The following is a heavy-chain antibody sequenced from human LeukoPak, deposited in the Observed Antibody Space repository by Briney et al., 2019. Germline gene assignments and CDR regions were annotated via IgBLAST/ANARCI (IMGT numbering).Heavy chain of an antibody. Sequence: ASVKVSCKASGYTFTGYGNSWVRQAPGQGLEWMGWISAYNDNTNYAQKLQGRVTMTTNTSTSTAYMELRSLRSDDTAVYYCARGIVKAYYFDYWGQGTLVTVSS. J-gene: IGHJ4*02. CDR2: ISAYNDNT. CDR1: GYTFTGYG. V-gene: IGHV1-18*01. D-gene: IGHD3-16*02. CDR3: ARGIVKAYYFDY.